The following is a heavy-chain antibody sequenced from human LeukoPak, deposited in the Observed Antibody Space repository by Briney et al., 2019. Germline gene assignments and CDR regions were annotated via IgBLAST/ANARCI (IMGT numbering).Heavy chain of an antibody. CDR1: GFTFSTYA. Sequence: GGSLRLSCAASGFTFSTYAMTWVRQAPGKGLEWVSAISGSGGNTYYANSVKGRFTISRDNSMNTLYLQMNSLRAEDTAIYYCAKDSLPTSGCRGYFDYWGHGTLVIVSS. CDR3: AKDSLPTSGCRGYFDY. V-gene: IGHV3-23*01. D-gene: IGHD6-25*01. J-gene: IGHJ4*01. CDR2: ISGSGGNT.